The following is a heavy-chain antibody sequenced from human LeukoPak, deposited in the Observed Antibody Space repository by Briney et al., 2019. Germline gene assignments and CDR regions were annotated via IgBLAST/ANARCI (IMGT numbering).Heavy chain of an antibody. Sequence: SVKVSCKASGGTFSSYAISWVRQAPGQGLEWMGRIIPILGIANYAQKFQGRVTITADKSTSTAYMELSSLRSEDTAVYYCARSQDGYYPFFDYWGQGTLVTVSS. CDR2: IIPILGIA. J-gene: IGHJ4*02. CDR3: ARSQDGYYPFFDY. V-gene: IGHV1-69*04. D-gene: IGHD5-24*01. CDR1: GGTFSSYA.